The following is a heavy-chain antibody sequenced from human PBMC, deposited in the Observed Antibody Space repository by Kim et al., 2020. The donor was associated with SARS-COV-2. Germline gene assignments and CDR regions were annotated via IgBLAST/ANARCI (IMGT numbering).Heavy chain of an antibody. J-gene: IGHJ3*02. CDR2: INPADSDI. CDR1: GYSFTRYW. D-gene: IGHD6-19*01. Sequence: GESLKISCKGSGYSFTRYWIGWVRQMPGKGLEWMGIINPADSDIRYSPSFQGQVTISADKSISTAYLQWSSLKASDTAMYYCAKEQWLALDVFDIWGQGTMVTVSS. CDR3: AKEQWLALDVFDI. V-gene: IGHV5-51*01.